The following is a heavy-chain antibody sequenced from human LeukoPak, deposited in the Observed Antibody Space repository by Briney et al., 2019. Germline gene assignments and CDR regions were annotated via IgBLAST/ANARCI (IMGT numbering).Heavy chain of an antibody. Sequence: GGPLRLSCAASGFTFSSYSMNWVRQAPGKGLEWVSSISSSSSYIYYADSVKGRFTISRDNAKNSLYLQMNSLRAEDTAVYYCARDEAVGWLPNWFDPWGQGTLVTVSS. V-gene: IGHV3-21*01. CDR3: ARDEAVGWLPNWFDP. D-gene: IGHD6-19*01. J-gene: IGHJ5*02. CDR2: ISSSSSYI. CDR1: GFTFSSYS.